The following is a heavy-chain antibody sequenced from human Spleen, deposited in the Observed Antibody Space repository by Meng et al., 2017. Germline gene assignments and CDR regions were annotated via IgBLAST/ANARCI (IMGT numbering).Heavy chain of an antibody. J-gene: IGHJ4*02. CDR2: IYWNDDK. V-gene: IGHV2-5*01. CDR3: THIKLATIDY. CDR1: GFSLSTSGVG. D-gene: IGHD5-12*01. Sequence: SGPTLVKPTQTLTLTCTFSGFSLSTSGVGVGWIRQPPGKAMDWLALIYWNDDKRYSPSLKSTLTITKDTSKNQVVLTMTNMDPVDTATYYCTHIKLATIDYWGQGTLVTVSS.